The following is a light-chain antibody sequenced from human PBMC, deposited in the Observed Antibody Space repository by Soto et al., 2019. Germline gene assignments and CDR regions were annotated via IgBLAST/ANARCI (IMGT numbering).Light chain of an antibody. V-gene: IGLV1-40*01. Sequence: QSVLTQPPSVSGAPGQRVTISCTGSSYNIGANYDVQWYQQLPGTAPRLLIYGNNNRPSGVPDRISGSKSGTSASLAITGLQAENEAHYYCQSYDSSLSAVVFGGGTKLTVL. CDR2: GNN. CDR1: SYNIGANYD. J-gene: IGLJ2*01. CDR3: QSYDSSLSAVV.